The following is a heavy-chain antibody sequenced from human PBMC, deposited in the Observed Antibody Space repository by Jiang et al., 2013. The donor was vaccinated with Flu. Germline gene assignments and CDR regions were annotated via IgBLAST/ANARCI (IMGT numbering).Heavy chain of an antibody. D-gene: IGHD2-2*01. J-gene: IGHJ4*02. CDR1: GYTFTGYY. CDR3: AREGDIVVVPAATLFDY. CDR2: INPNSGGT. Sequence: KVSCKASGYTFTGYYMHWVRQAPGQGLEWMGRINPNSGGTNYAQKFQGRVTMTRDTSISTAYMELSRLRSDDTAVYYCAREGDIVVVPAATLFDYWGQGTLVTVSS. V-gene: IGHV1-2*06.